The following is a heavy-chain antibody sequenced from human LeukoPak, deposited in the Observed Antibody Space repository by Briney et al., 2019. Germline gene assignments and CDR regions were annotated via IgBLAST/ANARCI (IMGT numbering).Heavy chain of an antibody. J-gene: IGHJ6*03. V-gene: IGHV3-23*01. CDR2: ISGSGGST. Sequence: GGSLRLSCAASGFTFSSYGMSWVRQAPGKGLEWVSAISGSGGSTYYADSVKGRFTISRDNSKNTLYLQMNSLRAEDTAVYYCAKDSLLPYYYMDVWGKGTTVTISS. D-gene: IGHD2-21*02. CDR1: GFTFSSYG. CDR3: AKDSLLPYYYMDV.